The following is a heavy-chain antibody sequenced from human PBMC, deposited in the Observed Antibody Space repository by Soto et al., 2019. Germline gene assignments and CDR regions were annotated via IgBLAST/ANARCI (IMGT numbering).Heavy chain of an antibody. Sequence: PGGSLRLSCAASGFTFSSYDMHWVRQATGKGLEWVSAIGTAGDTYYPGSVKGRFTISRENAKNSLYLQMNSLRAGDTAVYYCARAPYSSGWYFGSPKLVGPPTPGDYGMDVWGKETTVTVSS. V-gene: IGHV3-13*04. CDR3: ARAPYSSGWYFGSPKLVGPPTPGDYGMDV. D-gene: IGHD6-19*01. CDR1: GFTFSSYD. CDR2: IGTAGDT. J-gene: IGHJ6*04.